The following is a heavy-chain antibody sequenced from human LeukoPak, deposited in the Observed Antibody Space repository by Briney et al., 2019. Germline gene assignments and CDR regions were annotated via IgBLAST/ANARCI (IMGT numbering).Heavy chain of an antibody. CDR1: GFTFSSYS. J-gene: IGHJ4*02. V-gene: IGHV3-48*01. D-gene: IGHD5-18*01. CDR2: ISSSSSTV. CDR3: ARGRGYSYGTDY. Sequence: PGGSLRLSCAASGFTFSSYSMNWVRQAPGKGLEWVSYISSSSSTVFYADSVKGRFTISRDNAKNSLYLQMNSLRAEDTAVYYCARGRGYSYGTDYWGQGTLVTVSP.